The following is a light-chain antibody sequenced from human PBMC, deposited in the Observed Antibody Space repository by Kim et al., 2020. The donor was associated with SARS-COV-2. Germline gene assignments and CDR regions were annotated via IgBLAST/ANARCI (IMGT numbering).Light chain of an antibody. CDR3: AAWDDSLNGLWG. Sequence: RVTRTCYGRSSNIGRKSVKWYKQRPGTAPKLLIYGQKQRPSGVHDRFSGSKCGTSAALGIRGLQSEDEADYYCAAWDDSLNGLWGFGGGNQLTVL. CDR2: GQK. V-gene: IGLV1-44*01. CDR1: SSNIGRKS. J-gene: IGLJ3*02.